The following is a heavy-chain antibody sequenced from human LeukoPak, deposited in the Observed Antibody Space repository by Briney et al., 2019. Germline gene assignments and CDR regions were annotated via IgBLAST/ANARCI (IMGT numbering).Heavy chain of an antibody. V-gene: IGHV3-7*01. CDR2: INEDGSTT. CDR1: GFTFRSYW. J-gene: IGHJ4*02. D-gene: IGHD2-15*01. Sequence: GGSLRLSCAASGFTFRSYWMGWVRQTPGKGLEGLANINEDGSTTYYVDSVRGRFTISRNNADNSMYLQMNSLRAEDTAVYYCARDATRGGDFDSWGQGTLVTVSS. CDR3: ARDATRGGDFDS.